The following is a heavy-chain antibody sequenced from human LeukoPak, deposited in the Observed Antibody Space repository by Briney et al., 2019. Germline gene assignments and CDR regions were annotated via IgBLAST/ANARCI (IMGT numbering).Heavy chain of an antibody. Sequence: PGGSLRLSCAASGFTFSSSAMNWVRQAPGKGLEWVSSINNVGSHIYYADSVKGRFTISRDNAKNSLYLQMNSLRAEDTAVYYCARDIGRIYGSGSIWGQGTMVTVSS. CDR2: INNVGSHI. CDR3: ARDIGRIYGSGSI. J-gene: IGHJ3*02. CDR1: GFTFSSSA. V-gene: IGHV3-21*01. D-gene: IGHD3-10*01.